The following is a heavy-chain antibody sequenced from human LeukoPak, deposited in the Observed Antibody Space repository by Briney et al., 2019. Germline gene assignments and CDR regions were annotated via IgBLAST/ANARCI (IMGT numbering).Heavy chain of an antibody. V-gene: IGHV4-61*02. CDR1: GGSISSGSYY. D-gene: IGHD6-6*01. CDR3: ARDLGGRIPARPGWFDP. Sequence: SETLSLTCTVSGGSISSGSYYWSWIRQPAGKGLEWIGRIYTSGSTNYNPSLKSRVTISVDTSKNQFSLKLSSVTAADTAVYYCARDLGGRIPARPGWFDPWGQGTLVTVSS. CDR2: IYTSGST. J-gene: IGHJ5*02.